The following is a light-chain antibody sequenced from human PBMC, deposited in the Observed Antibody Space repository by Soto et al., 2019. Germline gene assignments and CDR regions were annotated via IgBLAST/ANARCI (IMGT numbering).Light chain of an antibody. J-gene: IGLJ1*01. CDR1: SSDVGGYNY. CDR2: EVI. CDR3: TSHSSGSTYV. V-gene: IGLV2-14*01. Sequence: QSVLTQPASVSGSPGQSITISCTGTSSDVGGYNYVSWYQQHPGKAPKLMIYEVINRPSGVFNRFSGSRSGNTASLTISGLQAEDEADYYCTSHSSGSTYVFGTGTKVT.